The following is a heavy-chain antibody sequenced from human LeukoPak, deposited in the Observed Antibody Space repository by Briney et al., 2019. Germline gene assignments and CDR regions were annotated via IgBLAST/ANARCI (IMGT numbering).Heavy chain of an antibody. CDR1: GLTFSSYG. Sequence: GGSLRLSCAASGLTFSSYGMHWVRQAPGKGLEWVGVIWYDGSNKYYADSVKGRFTISRDNSKNTLYLQMNSLRAEDTAVYYCAKDSGIAVAGTLRAFDIWGQGTMVTVSS. V-gene: IGHV3-30*02. D-gene: IGHD6-19*01. CDR3: AKDSGIAVAGTLRAFDI. CDR2: IWYDGSNK. J-gene: IGHJ3*02.